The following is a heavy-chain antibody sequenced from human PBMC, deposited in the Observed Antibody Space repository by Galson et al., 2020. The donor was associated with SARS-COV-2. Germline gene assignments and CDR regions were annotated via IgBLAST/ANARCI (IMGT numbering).Heavy chain of an antibody. D-gene: IGHD3-3*01. CDR3: ARLPKTITIFGVVIPNWYFDL. J-gene: IGHJ2*01. Sequence: SETLSLTCTVSGGSISSYYWSWIRQPPGKGLEWIGYIYYSGSTNYNPSLKSRVTIPVDTSKNQFSLKLSSVTAADTAVYYCARLPKTITIFGVVIPNWYFDLWGRGTLVTVSS. CDR1: GGSISSYY. CDR2: IYYSGST. V-gene: IGHV4-59*01.